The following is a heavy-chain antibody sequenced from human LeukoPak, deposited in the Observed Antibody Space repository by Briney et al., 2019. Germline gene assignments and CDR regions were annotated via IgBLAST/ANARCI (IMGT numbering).Heavy chain of an antibody. CDR2: IYSGGST. J-gene: IGHJ6*02. CDR1: GFTVSSNY. Sequence: PGGSLRLSCAASGFTVSSNYMSWVRQAPGKGLEWVSVIYSGGSTYYADSVKGRFTISRDNSKNTLYLQMNSLRAEDTAVYYCVRVNSPYYYGMDVWGQGTTVTVPS. CDR3: VRVNSPYYYGMDV. D-gene: IGHD2/OR15-2a*01. V-gene: IGHV3-66*02.